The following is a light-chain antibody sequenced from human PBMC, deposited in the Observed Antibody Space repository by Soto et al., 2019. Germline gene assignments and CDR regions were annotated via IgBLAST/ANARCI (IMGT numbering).Light chain of an antibody. CDR1: QSVSSSY. CDR2: GAS. J-gene: IGKJ3*01. CDR3: QQYGSSPFT. V-gene: IGKV3-20*01. Sequence: EIVLTQSPGTLSLSPGERVTLSCRASQSVSSSYLAWYQQKPGQAPRLLIYGASSRATGIPDRFSGSGSGTDFTLTISSREPEDFAVYYCQQYGSSPFTFGPGTKVDIK.